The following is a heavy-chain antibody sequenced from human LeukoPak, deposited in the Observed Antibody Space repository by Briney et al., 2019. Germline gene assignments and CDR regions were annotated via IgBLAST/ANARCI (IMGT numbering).Heavy chain of an antibody. CDR3: AKDLVDTAMVYFDY. D-gene: IGHD5-18*01. CDR1: GFTLSSYA. J-gene: IGHJ4*02. V-gene: IGHV3-23*01. Sequence: GGSLRLSCAASGFTLSSYAMSWVRQAPGKGLEWVSAISGSGGSTYYADSVKGRFTISRDSSKNTLYLQMNSLRAEDTAVYYCAKDLVDTAMVYFDYWGQGTLVTVSS. CDR2: ISGSGGST.